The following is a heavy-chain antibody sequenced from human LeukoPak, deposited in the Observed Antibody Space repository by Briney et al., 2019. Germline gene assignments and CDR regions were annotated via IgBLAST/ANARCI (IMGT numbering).Heavy chain of an antibody. CDR2: ISSGSGTV. V-gene: IGHV3-48*01. Sequence: GGSLRLSCAASGFTFRSYSMNWVRQAPGKGPEWVSYISSGSGTVYYADSVKGRFTISRDNAKNSLYLQMSSLRAEDTAVYYCAVTSSFDYWGQGTLVTVSS. CDR3: AVTSSFDY. J-gene: IGHJ4*02. CDR1: GFTFRSYS. D-gene: IGHD6-6*01.